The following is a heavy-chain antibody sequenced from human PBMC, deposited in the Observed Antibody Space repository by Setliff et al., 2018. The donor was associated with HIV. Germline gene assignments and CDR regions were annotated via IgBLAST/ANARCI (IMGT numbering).Heavy chain of an antibody. J-gene: IGHJ4*02. V-gene: IGHV3-15*01. CDR1: GFTFTNAW. D-gene: IGHD2-21*01. Sequence: PGGSLRLSCAASGFTFTNAWMSWVRQAPGKGLEWVGRIKSKTDGETEDYAAPVKGRFTISRDDSKNTLYLQMNSLKIEDTAVYYCTTGTRLVDWGQGALVTVSS. CDR2: IKSKTDGETE. CDR3: TTGTRLVD.